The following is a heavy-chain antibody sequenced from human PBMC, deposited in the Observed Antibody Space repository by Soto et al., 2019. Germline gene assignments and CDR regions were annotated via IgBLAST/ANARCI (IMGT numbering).Heavy chain of an antibody. CDR3: AKDRCPLIVGLGWFDP. Sequence: EVQLLESGGGLVQPGGSLRLSCAASGFIFRDYAMSWVRQAPGKGLAWVSTISGSGGSTYYADSVKGRFTISRDNSKNTLYLQMNSLRAEDTPVFYCAKDRCPLIVGLGWFDPWGQGTLVTVSS. D-gene: IGHD3-22*01. V-gene: IGHV3-23*01. J-gene: IGHJ5*02. CDR2: ISGSGGST. CDR1: GFIFRDYA.